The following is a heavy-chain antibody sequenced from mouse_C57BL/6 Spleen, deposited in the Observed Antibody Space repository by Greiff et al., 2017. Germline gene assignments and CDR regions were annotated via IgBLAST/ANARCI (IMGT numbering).Heavy chain of an antibody. V-gene: IGHV1-55*01. J-gene: IGHJ4*01. CDR1: GYTFTSYW. D-gene: IGHD2-3*01. CDR3: ARPYDGYFMDY. Sequence: QVQLQQPGAELVKPGASVKMSCKASGYTFTSYWITWVKQRPGQGLAWIGDIYPGSGSTNYNEKFKSKATLTVDTSSSTAYMHLSSLTSEDSAVYYCARPYDGYFMDYWGQGTSVTVSS. CDR2: IYPGSGST.